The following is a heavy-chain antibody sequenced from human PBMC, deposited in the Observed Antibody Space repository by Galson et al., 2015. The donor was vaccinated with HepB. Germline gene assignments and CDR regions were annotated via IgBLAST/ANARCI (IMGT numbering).Heavy chain of an antibody. J-gene: IGHJ4*02. CDR3: ARDPYSSGTSFDY. CDR1: GFTFSSYS. CDR2: ISSSSSYI. V-gene: IGHV3-21*01. Sequence: SLRLSCAASGFTFSSYSMNWVRQAPGKGLEWVSSISSSSSYIYYADSVKGRFTISRDNAKNSLYLRMNSLRAEDTAVYYCARDPYSSGTSFDYWGQGTLVTVSS. D-gene: IGHD6-19*01.